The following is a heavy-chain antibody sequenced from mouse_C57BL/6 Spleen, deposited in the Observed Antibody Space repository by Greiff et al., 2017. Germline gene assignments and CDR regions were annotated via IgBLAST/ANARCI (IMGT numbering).Heavy chain of an antibody. CDR1: GYAFSSSW. V-gene: IGHV1-82*01. CDR2: IYPGDGDT. D-gene: IGHD1-1*01. J-gene: IGHJ1*03. CDR3: ASPSYGSSLWYFDV. Sequence: LQESGPELVKPGASVKISCKASGYAFSSSWMNWVKQRPGKGLEWIGRIYPGDGDTNYNGKFKGKATLTADKSSSTAYMQLSSLTSEDSAVYFCASPSYGSSLWYFDVWGTGTTVTVSS.